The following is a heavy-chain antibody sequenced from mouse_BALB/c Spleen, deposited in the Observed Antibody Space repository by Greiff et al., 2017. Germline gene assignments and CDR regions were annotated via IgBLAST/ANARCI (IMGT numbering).Heavy chain of an antibody. V-gene: IGHV5-6-3*01. Sequence: EVQVVESGGGLVQPGGSLKLSCAASGFTFSSYGMSWVRQTPDKRLELVATINSNGGSTYYPDSVKGRFTISRDNAKNTLYLQMSSLKSEDTAMYYCARDRHRYWGQGTSVTVSS. CDR2: INSNGGST. CDR1: GFTFSSYG. CDR3: ARDRHRY. D-gene: IGHD3-1*01. J-gene: IGHJ4*01.